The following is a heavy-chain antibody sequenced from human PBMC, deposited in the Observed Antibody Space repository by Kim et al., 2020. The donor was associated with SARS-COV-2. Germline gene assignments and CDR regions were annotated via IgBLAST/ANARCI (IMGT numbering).Heavy chain of an antibody. V-gene: IGHV3-30-3*01. CDR2: ISYDGANK. D-gene: IGHD3-16*02. CDR1: GFTLGEFD. Sequence: GGSLRLSCATSGFTLGEFDIHWVRQAPGKGLEWVAFISYDGANKYYADSVKARFTLARDSLQMNSLTTTDTGVYYCARGIPLGFIGSQIDHLGQGTLVTV. CDR3: ARGIPLGFIGSQIDH. J-gene: IGHJ5*02.